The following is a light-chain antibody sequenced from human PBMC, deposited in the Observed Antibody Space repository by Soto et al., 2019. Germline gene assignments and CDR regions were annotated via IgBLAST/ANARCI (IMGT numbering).Light chain of an antibody. CDR2: DAS. Sequence: DIQMTQSPYTQSASVENRVTITCRAIQRISSWLAWYQQKPGKAPKLLIYDASSLESGVPSRFSGSGSGTEFTLTISSLQPDDFATYYCQQYNSYSPLTFGGGTKVDIK. J-gene: IGKJ4*01. V-gene: IGKV1-5*01. CDR3: QQYNSYSPLT. CDR1: QRISSW.